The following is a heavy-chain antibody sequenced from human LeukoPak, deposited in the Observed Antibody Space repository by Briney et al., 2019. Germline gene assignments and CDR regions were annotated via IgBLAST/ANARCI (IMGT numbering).Heavy chain of an antibody. V-gene: IGHV3-15*01. D-gene: IGHD3-3*01. Sequence: GGSLRLSCAASGFTFSSYGMHWVRQAPGKGLEWVGRIKSKTDGGTTDYAAPVKGRFTISRDDSKNTLYLQMNSLKTEDTAVYYCTTDIGIRFLEWLYPTTNDYWGQGTLVTVSS. J-gene: IGHJ4*02. CDR2: IKSKTDGGTT. CDR3: TTDIGIRFLEWLYPTTNDY. CDR1: GFTFSSYG.